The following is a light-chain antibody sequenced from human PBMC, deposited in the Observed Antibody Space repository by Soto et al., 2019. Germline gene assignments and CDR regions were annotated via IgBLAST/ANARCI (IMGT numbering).Light chain of an antibody. CDR1: SSDVGGYNY. CDR3: SSYTSSSIYV. V-gene: IGLV2-14*01. CDR2: EVS. Sequence: QSVLTQPASVSGSPGQSITISCTGTSSDVGGYNYVSWYQQHPGKAPKLMIYEVSNRPSGVSNRFSGSKSGNTASLTISGLQAEDEADYYCSSYTSSSIYVFGTGTKVPVL. J-gene: IGLJ1*01.